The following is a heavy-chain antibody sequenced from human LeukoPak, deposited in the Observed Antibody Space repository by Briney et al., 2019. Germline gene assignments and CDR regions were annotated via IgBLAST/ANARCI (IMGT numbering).Heavy chain of an antibody. CDR3: ARKRHESSGYHFDY. CDR1: GGSISSHY. V-gene: IGHV4-59*11. J-gene: IGHJ4*02. D-gene: IGHD3-22*01. CDR2: IYYSGTT. Sequence: SETLSLTCTVSGGSISSHYWSWFRQPPGKELEWIGYIYYSGTTDYNPSLKSRVTISLDASRTLFSLKLDSVTAADTAVYYCARKRHESSGYHFDYWGQGTQVTVSS.